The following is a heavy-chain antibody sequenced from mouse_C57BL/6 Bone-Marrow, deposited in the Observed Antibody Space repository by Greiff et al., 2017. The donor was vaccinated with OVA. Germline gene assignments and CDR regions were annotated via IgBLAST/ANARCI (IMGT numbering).Heavy chain of an antibody. CDR3: ARPGDYDGDWFAY. Sequence: QVQLQQSGAELVKPGASVKMSCKASGYTFTTYPIEWMKQNHGKSLEWIGNFHPYNDDTKYNEKFKGKATLTVEKSSSTVYLELRRLTSDDSAVYYCARPGDYDGDWFAYWGQGTLVTVSA. CDR2: FHPYNDDT. V-gene: IGHV1-47*01. D-gene: IGHD2-4*01. J-gene: IGHJ3*01. CDR1: GYTFTTYP.